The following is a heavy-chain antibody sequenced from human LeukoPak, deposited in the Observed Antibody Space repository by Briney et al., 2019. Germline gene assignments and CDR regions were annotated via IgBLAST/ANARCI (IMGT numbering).Heavy chain of an antibody. V-gene: IGHV3-33*01. J-gene: IGHJ4*02. CDR3: ARDLGITADGNYFDY. CDR2: IWFDGSYK. Sequence: GGSLRLSCAASGFSFSDHGMHWVRQAPGKGLEWVAVIWFDGSYKYYADSVEGRFTVSRDNSKYTVILEMSSLRAEDTAVYYCARDLGITADGNYFDYWGQGTLVTVSS. CDR1: GFSFSDHG. D-gene: IGHD6-13*01.